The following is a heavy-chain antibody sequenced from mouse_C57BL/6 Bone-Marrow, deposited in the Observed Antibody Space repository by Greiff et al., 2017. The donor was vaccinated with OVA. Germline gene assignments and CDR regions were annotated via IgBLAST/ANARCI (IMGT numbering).Heavy chain of an antibody. Sequence: VQLQQSGAELARPGASVKLSCKASGYTFTSYGISWVKQRTGQGLEWIGEIYPRSGNTYYNEKFKGKATLTADKSSSTAYMELRSLTSEDSAVYFCARAHYGSRPWFAYWGQGTLVTVSA. D-gene: IGHD1-1*01. CDR1: GYTFTSYG. CDR3: ARAHYGSRPWFAY. J-gene: IGHJ3*01. V-gene: IGHV1-81*01. CDR2: IYPRSGNT.